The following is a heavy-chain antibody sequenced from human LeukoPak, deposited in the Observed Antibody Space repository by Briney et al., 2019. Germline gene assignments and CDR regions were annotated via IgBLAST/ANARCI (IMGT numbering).Heavy chain of an antibody. CDR1: GFTFDDYA. V-gene: IGHV3-9*01. D-gene: IGHD3-16*01. Sequence: GRSLRLSCAASGFTFDDYAMHWVRQAPGKGLEWVSGISWNGGSIGYADSVKGRFTISRDNAKNSLYLQMNSLRAEDTALYYCAKARYYADAFDYWGQGTLVTVSS. J-gene: IGHJ4*02. CDR3: AKARYYADAFDY. CDR2: ISWNGGSI.